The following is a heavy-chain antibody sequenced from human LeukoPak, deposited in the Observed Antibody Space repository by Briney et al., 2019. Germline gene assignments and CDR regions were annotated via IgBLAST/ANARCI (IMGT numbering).Heavy chain of an antibody. CDR1: GFTFSSYW. D-gene: IGHD3-3*01. Sequence: PGGSLRLSCAASGFTFSSYWMSWVRQAPGKGLEWVANIKQDGSEKYYVDSVKGRFTISRDYAKNSLYLQMNSLRAEDMAVYYCAAHHLANYDFWSGYFPLVDYYGMDVWGQGTTVTVSS. J-gene: IGHJ6*02. V-gene: IGHV3-7*01. CDR2: IKQDGSEK. CDR3: AAHHLANYDFWSGYFPLVDYYGMDV.